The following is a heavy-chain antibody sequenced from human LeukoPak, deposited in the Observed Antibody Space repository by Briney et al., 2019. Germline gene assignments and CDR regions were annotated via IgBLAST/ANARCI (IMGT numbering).Heavy chain of an antibody. Sequence: ASVKVSCKASGYTFTSYGISWVRQAPGQGLEWMGWISAYNGNTNYAQKVQGRVTMTTDTSTSTAYMELRSLRSDDTAVYYCARILRLWFGEYYFDYWGQGTLVTVSS. J-gene: IGHJ4*02. D-gene: IGHD3-10*01. CDR1: GYTFTSYG. V-gene: IGHV1-18*01. CDR2: ISAYNGNT. CDR3: ARILRLWFGEYYFDY.